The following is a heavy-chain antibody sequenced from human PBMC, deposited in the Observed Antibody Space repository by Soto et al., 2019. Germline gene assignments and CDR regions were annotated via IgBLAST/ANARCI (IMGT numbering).Heavy chain of an antibody. CDR2: TSYTGNT. Sequence: SETLSLTFIVSGGPITSYHWSWIRLFPGKGLEWIACTSYTGNTNYKPSLESRVTTSMDTSKNQLSLRLTSMSAADTAVYYCARYFRSQLAPRWFDPWGQATLVTASS. CDR3: ARYFRSQLAPRWFDP. CDR1: GGPITSYH. D-gene: IGHD6-6*01. V-gene: IGHV4-59*01. J-gene: IGHJ5*02.